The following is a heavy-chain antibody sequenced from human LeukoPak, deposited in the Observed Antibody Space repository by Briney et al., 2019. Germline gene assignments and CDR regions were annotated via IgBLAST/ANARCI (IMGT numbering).Heavy chain of an antibody. V-gene: IGHV3-20*04. Sequence: GGSLRLSCAASGFTFSSYGMHWVRQAPGKGLEWVSGINWNGGSTGYADSVKGRFTISRDNAKNSLYLQMNSLRAEDTALYYCARVRNGYSYDAFDIWGQGTMVTVSS. CDR1: GFTFSSYG. J-gene: IGHJ3*02. CDR3: ARVRNGYSYDAFDI. D-gene: IGHD5-24*01. CDR2: INWNGGST.